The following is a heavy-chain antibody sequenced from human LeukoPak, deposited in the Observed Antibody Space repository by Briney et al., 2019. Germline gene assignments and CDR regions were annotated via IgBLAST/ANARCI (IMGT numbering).Heavy chain of an antibody. D-gene: IGHD4-17*01. CDR2: ISSSSSTI. CDR3: ARTSSVTPTPSFDS. J-gene: IGHJ4*02. Sequence: GGSLRLSCAGSGFTFSSYSMNWVRQAPGKGLEWVSYISSSSSTIYYADSVKGRFTISRDNAKNSLYLQMNSLRAEDTAVYYCARTSSVTPTPSFDSWGQGTLVTVSS. CDR1: GFTFSSYS. V-gene: IGHV3-48*04.